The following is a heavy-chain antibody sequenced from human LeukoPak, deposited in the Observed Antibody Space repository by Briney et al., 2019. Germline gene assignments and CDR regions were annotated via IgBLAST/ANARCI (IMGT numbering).Heavy chain of an antibody. CDR2: IKQDGSEK. CDR1: GFTFSSYW. D-gene: IGHD1-26*01. CDR3: ATHLSGWKERDAFDI. V-gene: IGHV3-7*03. Sequence: GGSLRLSCAASGFTFSSYWMSWVRQAPGKGLEWVANIKQDGSEKYYVDSVKGRFTISRDNAKNSLYLQMNSLRAEDTAVYYCATHLSGWKERDAFDIWGQGTMVTVSS. J-gene: IGHJ3*02.